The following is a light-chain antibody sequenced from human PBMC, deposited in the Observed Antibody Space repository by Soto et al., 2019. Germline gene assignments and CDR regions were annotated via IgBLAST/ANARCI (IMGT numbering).Light chain of an antibody. CDR2: SNN. J-gene: IGLJ2*01. CDR1: SSNIGSNP. CDR3: AAWDDSLNGVV. V-gene: IGLV1-44*01. Sequence: QSVLTQPPSASGTPGQRVTISCSGSSSNIGSNPVNWYQQLPGTAPKLLIYSNNQRPSGVPDRFSGSKYGTSASLAISGLQSEDEAAYYCAAWDDSLNGVVFGGGTKVTVL.